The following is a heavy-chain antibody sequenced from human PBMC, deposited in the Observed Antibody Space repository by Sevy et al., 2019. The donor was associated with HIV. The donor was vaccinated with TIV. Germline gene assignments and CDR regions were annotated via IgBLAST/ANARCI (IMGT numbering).Heavy chain of an antibody. CDR2: MRSKAFAGTT. CDR3: IRSRLLGYTAMVPDY. D-gene: IGHD5-18*01. Sequence: SLRLSCTTSGFTLGDNAMSWVRQAPGKALEWVGFMRSKAFAGTTEYAASVKGRFTISTDDSKASAHLQMNSLRTGDTGVYYCIRSRLLGYTAMVPDYWGQGTLVTVSS. CDR1: GFTLGDNA. J-gene: IGHJ4*02. V-gene: IGHV3-49*04.